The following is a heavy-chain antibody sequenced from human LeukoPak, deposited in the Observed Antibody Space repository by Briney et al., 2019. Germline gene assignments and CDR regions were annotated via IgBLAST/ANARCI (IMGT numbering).Heavy chain of an antibody. CDR3: ARDRGYYSSGWHRGFDC. J-gene: IGHJ4*02. CDR1: GGSFSGYY. Sequence: SETLSLTCAVYGGSFSGYYWSWIRQPPGKGLEWNGEINHSGSTNYNPSLKSRVTISVDTSKNQFSLKLSSVTAADTAVYYCARDRGYYSSGWHRGFDCWGQGTLVTVSS. D-gene: IGHD6-19*01. V-gene: IGHV4-34*01. CDR2: INHSGST.